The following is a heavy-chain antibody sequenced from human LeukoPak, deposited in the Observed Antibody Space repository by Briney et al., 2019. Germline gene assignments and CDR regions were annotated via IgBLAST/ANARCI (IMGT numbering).Heavy chain of an antibody. CDR1: GVTVSRSY. J-gene: IGHJ4*02. CDR3: ARDQNAFDY. V-gene: IGHV3-53*01. CDR2: IYSDGTT. Sequence: GGSLRLSCAASGVTVSRSYMNWVRQAPGKGLEWVSVIYSDGTTYYAESVKGRFTISRDNSKNTLYLQMNSLRVEDTAVYYCARDQNAFDYWGQGTLVTVSS.